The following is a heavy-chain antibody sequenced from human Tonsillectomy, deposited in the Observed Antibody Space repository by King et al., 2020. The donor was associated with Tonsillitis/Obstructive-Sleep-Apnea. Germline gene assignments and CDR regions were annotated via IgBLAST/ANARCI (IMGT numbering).Heavy chain of an antibody. D-gene: IGHD6-19*01. V-gene: IGHV3-66*01. CDR2: IYSGGTT. CDR1: GFTVSSNY. J-gene: IGHJ4*02. Sequence: VQLVESGGGLVQPGGSLRLSSAASGFTVSSNYMSWVRQAPGKGLEWVSVIYSGGTTYYADSVKGRFTISRDNSKNTLYLQMNSLRAEDTAVYFCARGYRYSTGWYYFDYWGQGTLVTVPS. CDR3: ARGYRYSTGWYYFDY.